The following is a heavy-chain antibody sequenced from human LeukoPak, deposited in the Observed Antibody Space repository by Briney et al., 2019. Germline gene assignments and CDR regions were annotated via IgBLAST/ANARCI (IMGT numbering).Heavy chain of an antibody. J-gene: IGHJ6*03. Sequence: SETLSLTCTVSGGSISSYYWSWIRQPPGKGLEWIGYIYYSGSTNYNPSLKSRVTISVDTSKNQFSLKLSSVTAADTAVYYCARRRGSGAVYYYYYYMDVWGKGTTVTISS. V-gene: IGHV4-59*12. CDR1: GGSISSYY. CDR3: ARRRGSGAVYYYYYYMDV. D-gene: IGHD6-19*01. CDR2: IYYSGST.